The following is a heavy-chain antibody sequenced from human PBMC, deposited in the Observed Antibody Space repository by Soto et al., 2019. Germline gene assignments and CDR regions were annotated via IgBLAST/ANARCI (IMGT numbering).Heavy chain of an antibody. CDR2: ISGSGGST. V-gene: IGHV3-23*01. Sequence: GGSLRLSCAASGFTFSSYAMSWVRQAPGKGLEWVSAISGSGGSTYYADSVKGRFTISRDNSKNTLYLQMNSLRAEDTAVYYCATVPYIVVVPAATEFDYWGQGTLVTVSS. CDR1: GFTFSSYA. CDR3: ATVPYIVVVPAATEFDY. J-gene: IGHJ4*02. D-gene: IGHD2-2*01.